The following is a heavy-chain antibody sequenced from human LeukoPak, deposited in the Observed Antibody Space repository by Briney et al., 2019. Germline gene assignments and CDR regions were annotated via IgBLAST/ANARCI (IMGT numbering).Heavy chain of an antibody. CDR2: IYYSGST. J-gene: IGHJ4*02. CDR3: ARSHDYGGLSFDY. V-gene: IGHV4-31*03. Sequence: TLSLTCTVSGGSISSGGYYWSWIRQHPGKGLEWIGYIYYSGSTYYNPSLKSRVTISVDTSKNQFSLKLSSVTAADTAVYYCARSHDYGGLSFDYWGQGTLVTVSS. D-gene: IGHD4-23*01. CDR1: GGSISSGGYY.